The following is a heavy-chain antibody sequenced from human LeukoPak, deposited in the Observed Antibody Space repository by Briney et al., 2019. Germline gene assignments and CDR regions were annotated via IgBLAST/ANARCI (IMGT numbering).Heavy chain of an antibody. CDR2: INPNSGGT. CDR1: GGTFSSYA. CDR3: ARDIAVAGINWFDP. J-gene: IGHJ5*02. D-gene: IGHD6-19*01. V-gene: IGHV1-2*02. Sequence: ASVKVSCKASGGTFSSYAISWVRQAPGQGLEWMGWINPNSGGTNYAQKFQGRVTMTRDTSISTAYMELSRLRSDDTAVYYCARDIAVAGINWFDPWGQGTLVTVSS.